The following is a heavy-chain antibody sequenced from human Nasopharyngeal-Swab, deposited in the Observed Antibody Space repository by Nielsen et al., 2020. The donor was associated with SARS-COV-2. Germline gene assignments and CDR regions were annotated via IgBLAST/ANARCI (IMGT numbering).Heavy chain of an antibody. D-gene: IGHD1-26*01. CDR2: ISSSSSYI. V-gene: IGHV3-21*01. CDR1: GFTFSSYS. Sequence: GESLKISCAASGFTFSSYSMNWVRQAPGKGLEWVSSISSSSSYIYYADSVKGRFTISRDNAKNSLYLQMNSLRAEDTAVYYCARGASTSFGVVSYFDYWGQGTLVTVSS. CDR3: ARGASTSFGVVSYFDY. J-gene: IGHJ4*02.